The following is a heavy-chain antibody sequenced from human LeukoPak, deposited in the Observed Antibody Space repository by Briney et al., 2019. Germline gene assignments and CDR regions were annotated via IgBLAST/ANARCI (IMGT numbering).Heavy chain of an antibody. Sequence: PGGSLRLSCAASGFTFDDYGMSWVRQVPGKGLEWVSGINWNGGRTGYADSVKGRFTISRDNAKNSLYLQMNSLRAEDTAVYYCARGRYDSSGYYALFDYWGRGTLVTVSS. J-gene: IGHJ4*02. D-gene: IGHD3-22*01. CDR3: ARGRYDSSGYYALFDY. CDR2: INWNGGRT. V-gene: IGHV3-20*04. CDR1: GFTFDDYG.